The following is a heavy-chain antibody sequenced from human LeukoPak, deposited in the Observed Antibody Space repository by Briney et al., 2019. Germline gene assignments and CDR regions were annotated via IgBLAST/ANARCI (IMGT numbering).Heavy chain of an antibody. V-gene: IGHV1-3*01. CDR2: INAGNGNT. CDR3: ARDYLRVVGASDY. Sequence: GASVEVSCKASGYTFTSYAMHWVRQAPGQRLEWMGWINAGNGNTKYSQKFQGRVTITRDTSASTAYMELRSLRSDDTAVYYCARDYLRVVGASDYWGQGTLVTVSS. CDR1: GYTFTSYA. D-gene: IGHD1-26*01. J-gene: IGHJ4*02.